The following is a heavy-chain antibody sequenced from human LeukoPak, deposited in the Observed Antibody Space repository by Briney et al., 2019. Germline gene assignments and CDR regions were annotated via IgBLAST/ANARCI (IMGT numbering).Heavy chain of an antibody. CDR3: ARDPSSSYNYDY. Sequence: GGSLRLSCAASGFTFSSYGMHWVRQAPGKGLEWVAFIRYDGSNKYYADSVKGRFTISRDNSKNTLYLQMNSLRAEDTAVYYCARDPSSSYNYDYWGQGTLVTVSS. J-gene: IGHJ4*02. D-gene: IGHD5-24*01. CDR2: IRYDGSNK. CDR1: GFTFSSYG. V-gene: IGHV3-30*02.